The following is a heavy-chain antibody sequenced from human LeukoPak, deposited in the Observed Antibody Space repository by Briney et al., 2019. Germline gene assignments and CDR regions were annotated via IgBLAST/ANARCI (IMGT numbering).Heavy chain of an antibody. V-gene: IGHV4-59*11. D-gene: IGHD4/OR15-4a*01. CDR2: MFNSDRT. J-gene: IGHJ4*02. Sequence: ETLSLTCTVPGVSFSSHYWGWIRQPPGQRLEWIGYMFNSDRTKYTPSLNSRVTPSADTSKTQFSLRLSSVTAADTAVYYCMTIKRGSIFVYFDFWSQGILVTVSS. CDR1: GVSFSSHY. CDR3: MTIKRGSIFVYFDF.